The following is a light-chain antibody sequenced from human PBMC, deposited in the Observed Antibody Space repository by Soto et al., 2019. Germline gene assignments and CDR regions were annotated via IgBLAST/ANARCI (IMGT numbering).Light chain of an antibody. CDR1: ENVLYSSYNKDY. CDR2: WAS. V-gene: IGKV4-1*01. CDR3: QQYFPNHHT. J-gene: IGKJ5*01. Sequence: DIVMTLSPASLAVSLGERATSNCKSSENVLYSSYNKDYLAWYQQRPGQPPNLLIYWASTRESGVPDRFSGSGSGTEFTLTISSLQSEDVAVYYCQQYFPNHHTLGQGTRLEIK.